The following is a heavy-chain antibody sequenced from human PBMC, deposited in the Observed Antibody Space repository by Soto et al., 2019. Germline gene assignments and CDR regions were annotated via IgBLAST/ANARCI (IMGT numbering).Heavy chain of an antibody. CDR1: GYTFTSYY. Sequence: ASVKVSCKASGYTFTSYYMHWVRQAPGQGLEWMGRINPNSGSTNYAQKFQGWVTMTRDTSIITAYMELSRLRSDDTSFYYCARDLGTVGGYYYYGMDVWGQGTTVTVSS. J-gene: IGHJ6*02. D-gene: IGHD1-26*01. CDR3: ARDLGTVGGYYYYGMDV. CDR2: INPNSGST. V-gene: IGHV1-2*04.